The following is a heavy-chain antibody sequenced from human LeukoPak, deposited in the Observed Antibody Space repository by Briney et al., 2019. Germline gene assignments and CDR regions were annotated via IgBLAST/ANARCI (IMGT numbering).Heavy chain of an antibody. CDR3: ARYIWGSYPTFEDY. J-gene: IGHJ4*02. CDR1: GGSISSYY. Sequence: SETLSLTCTASGGSISSYYWSWIRQPPGKGLEWIGYISYSGSTNYNPSLKSRVTISVDTSKNQFSLKLNSVTAADTAVYYCARYIWGSYPTFEDYWGQGSLVTVSS. D-gene: IGHD3-16*02. V-gene: IGHV4-59*01. CDR2: ISYSGST.